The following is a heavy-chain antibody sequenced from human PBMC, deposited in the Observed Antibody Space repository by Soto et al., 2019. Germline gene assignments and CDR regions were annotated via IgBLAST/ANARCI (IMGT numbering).Heavy chain of an antibody. Sequence: EVQLLESGGGLVQPGGSLRLSCTASGFTFSSYAMSWVRQAPGKGLEWVSAISGSGGSTYYADSVKGRFTSSRYNSKNPLYLQMHSLRAEYTSVYYCAKASGFCTGYYPFDYCGHGTLVTVSS. V-gene: IGHV3-23*01. CDR2: ISGSGGST. D-gene: IGHD3-3*01. CDR1: GFTFSSYA. CDR3: AKASGFCTGYYPFDY. J-gene: IGHJ4*01.